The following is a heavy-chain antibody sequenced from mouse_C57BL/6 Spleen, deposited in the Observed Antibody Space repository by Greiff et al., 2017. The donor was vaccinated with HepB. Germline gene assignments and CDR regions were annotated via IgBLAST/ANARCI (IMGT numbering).Heavy chain of an antibody. CDR1: GYTFTSYD. D-gene: IGHD1-1*01. V-gene: IGHV1-85*01. Sequence: LVESGPELVKPGASVKLSCKASGYTFTSYDINWVKQRPGQGLEWIGWIYPRDGSTKYNEKFKGKATLTVDTSSSTAYMEIHSLTSEDSSVYFCAREGTTVAYAMDYWGQGTSVTVSS. CDR2: IYPRDGST. CDR3: AREGTTVAYAMDY. J-gene: IGHJ4*01.